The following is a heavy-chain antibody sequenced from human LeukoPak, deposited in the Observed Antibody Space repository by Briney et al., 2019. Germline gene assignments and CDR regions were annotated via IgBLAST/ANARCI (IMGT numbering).Heavy chain of an antibody. CDR1: GGSISSYY. CDR3: AREISASSSWSITSYWYFDL. Sequence: PSETLSLTCTVSGGSISSYYWSWIRQPPGKGLEWIGYIYYSGSTNYNPSLKSRVTISVDTSKNQFSLKLSSVTAADTAVYYCAREISASSSWSITSYWYFDLWGRGTLVTVSS. V-gene: IGHV4-59*01. J-gene: IGHJ2*01. CDR2: IYYSGST. D-gene: IGHD6-13*01.